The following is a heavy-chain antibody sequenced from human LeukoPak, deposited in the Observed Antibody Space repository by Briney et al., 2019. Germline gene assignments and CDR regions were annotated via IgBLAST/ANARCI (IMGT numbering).Heavy chain of an antibody. V-gene: IGHV4-59*01. D-gene: IGHD2-2*01. CDR2: IYYSGST. CDR1: GGSISSYY. CDR3: ARVVVVPAAMVAFDI. Sequence: LETLSLTCTVSGGSISSYYWSWIRQPPGKGLEWIGYIYYSGSTNYNPSLKSRVTISVDTSKNQFSLKLSSVTAADTAVYYCARVVVVPAAMVAFDIWGQGTMVTVSS. J-gene: IGHJ3*02.